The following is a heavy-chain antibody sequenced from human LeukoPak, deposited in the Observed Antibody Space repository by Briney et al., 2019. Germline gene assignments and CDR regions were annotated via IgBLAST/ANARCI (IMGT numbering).Heavy chain of an antibody. CDR2: IYSGGST. D-gene: IGHD2-15*01. CDR3: ARGLAYCSGGSCR. CDR1: GFTVSTNY. Sequence: GGSLRLSCVASGFTVSTNYMNWVRQAPGKGLEWVSVIYSGGSTYYADSVKGRFTVSTDNSKNTLYLQMNSLRAEDTAVYYCARGLAYCSGGSCRWGQGTLVTVSS. V-gene: IGHV3-53*01. J-gene: IGHJ4*02.